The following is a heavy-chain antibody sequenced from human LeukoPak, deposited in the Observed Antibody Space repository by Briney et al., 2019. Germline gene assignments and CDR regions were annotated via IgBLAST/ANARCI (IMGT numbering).Heavy chain of an antibody. V-gene: IGHV4-34*01. CDR2: INHSGST. Sequence: SSETLSLTCAVYGGSFSGYYWSWIRQPPGKGLEWIGEINHSGSTSYSPSLKSRVTISLDTSKNQFSLKLSSVTAADTAVYYCARGSFYYDSSGPGDFWGQGTLVTVSS. CDR1: GGSFSGYY. J-gene: IGHJ4*02. D-gene: IGHD3-22*01. CDR3: ARGSFYYDSSGPGDF.